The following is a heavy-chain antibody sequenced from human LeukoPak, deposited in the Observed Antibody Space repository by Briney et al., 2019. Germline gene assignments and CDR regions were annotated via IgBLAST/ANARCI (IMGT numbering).Heavy chain of an antibody. CDR3: VSPPIGCTSISCYFAY. V-gene: IGHV5-51*01. J-gene: IGHJ4*02. CDR1: GSSFTGHC. CDR2: IYPGDSDT. D-gene: IGHD2-2*01. Sequence: GESLKISCKGSGSSFTGHCIVWVRQMPGKGLEWMGIIYPGDSDTRYSPSFQGQVTISADKSISTAYLQWSSLKASDTAMYYCVSPPIGCTSISCYFAYWGQGTLVTVSS.